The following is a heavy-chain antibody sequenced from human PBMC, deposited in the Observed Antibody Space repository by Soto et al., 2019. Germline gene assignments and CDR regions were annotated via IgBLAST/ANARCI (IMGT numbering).Heavy chain of an antibody. CDR3: ARVYCSGGSCYEAAFDI. CDR1: GYSFTSYW. CDR2: IYPGDSDT. D-gene: IGHD2-15*01. J-gene: IGHJ3*02. V-gene: IGHV5-51*01. Sequence: PGEALKISCKGSGYSFTSYWIGWVRQMPGKGLEWMGIIYPGDSDTRYSPSFQGQVTISADKSISTAYLQWSSLKASDTAMYYCARVYCSGGSCYEAAFDIWGQGTMVTVSS.